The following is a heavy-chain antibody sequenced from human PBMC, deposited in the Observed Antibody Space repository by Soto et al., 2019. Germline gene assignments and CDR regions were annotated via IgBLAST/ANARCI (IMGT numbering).Heavy chain of an antibody. Sequence: PGESLKISCKGSGYSFTSYWIAWVRQMPGKGLEWMGIIYPGDSDARYSPSFQGQVTISADKSISTAYLQWSSLKASDTAMYYCARPPLYCNGTSSYGSDYWGQGTLVTVSS. CDR2: IYPGDSDA. D-gene: IGHD2-2*01. CDR1: GYSFTSYW. V-gene: IGHV5-51*01. CDR3: ARPPLYCNGTSSYGSDY. J-gene: IGHJ4*02.